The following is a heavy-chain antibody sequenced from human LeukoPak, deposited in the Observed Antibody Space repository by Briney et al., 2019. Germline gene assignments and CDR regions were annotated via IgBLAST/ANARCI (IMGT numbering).Heavy chain of an antibody. J-gene: IGHJ4*02. D-gene: IGHD1-26*01. V-gene: IGHV3-64*01. CDR2: ISSNGGST. CDR1: GFTFSSYA. Sequence: PGGSLRLSCAASGFTFSSYAMHWVRQAPGKGLEYVSAISSNGGSTYYANSVKGRFTISRDNSKNTLYLQMGSLRAEDMAVYYCARSRGREWELPSALDYWGQGTLVTVSS. CDR3: ARSRGREWELPSALDY.